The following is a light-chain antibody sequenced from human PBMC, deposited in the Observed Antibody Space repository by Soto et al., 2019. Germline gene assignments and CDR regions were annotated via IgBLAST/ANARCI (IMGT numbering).Light chain of an antibody. CDR3: TSYAGSNNWV. J-gene: IGLJ3*02. CDR2: EVS. CDR1: SSDVGGYNY. V-gene: IGLV2-8*01. Sequence: QSVLTQPPSASGSPGQSVTISCTGTSSDVGGYNYVSWYQHHPGKAPKLMIYEVSKRPSGVPDRFSGSKSGNTASLTVSGLQAEDEADYYCTSYAGSNNWVFGGGTQLTVL.